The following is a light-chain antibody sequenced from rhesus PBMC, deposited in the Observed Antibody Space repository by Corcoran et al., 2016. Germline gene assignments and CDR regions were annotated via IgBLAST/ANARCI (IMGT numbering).Light chain of an antibody. CDR1: QSVSNK. CDR2: VAS. J-gene: IGKJ2*01. CDR3: QQYNNWTS. Sequence: EIVMTQSPATLSLSPGERATLSCRASQSVSNKLAWYQQNPGQAPKLLIYVASSRATGIPDRFSGSGSGTEFTLTSSSLEPEDVGVYYCQQYNNWTSFGQGTKVEIK. V-gene: IGKV3-42*02.